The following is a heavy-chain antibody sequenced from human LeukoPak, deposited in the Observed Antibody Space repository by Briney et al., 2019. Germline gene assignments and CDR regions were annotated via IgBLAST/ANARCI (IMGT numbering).Heavy chain of an antibody. CDR1: GGSFSGYY. D-gene: IGHD5-12*01. CDR2: INHSGST. CDR3: ARDSYDYDAGSRANVEWFDP. J-gene: IGHJ5*02. V-gene: IGHV4-34*01. Sequence: SETLSLTCAVYGGSFSGYYWSWIRQPPGKGLEWIGEINHSGSTNYNPHLKSRVTMSLDTSKKQFSLKLSSVTAADTAVYYCARDSYDYDAGSRANVEWFDPWGQGILDTVSS.